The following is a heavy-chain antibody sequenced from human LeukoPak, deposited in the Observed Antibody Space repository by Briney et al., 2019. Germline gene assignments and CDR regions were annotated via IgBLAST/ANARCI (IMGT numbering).Heavy chain of an antibody. J-gene: IGHJ4*02. CDR2: ISGSGGGT. CDR3: AKDRRGEYQLLFAVYFDY. CDR1: GFTFSSYA. Sequence: PGGSLRLSCAASGFTFSSYAMSWVRQAPGKGLEWVSAISGSGGGTYYADSVKGRFTISRDNSKNTLYLQMNSLRAEDTAVYYCAKDRRGEYQLLFAVYFDYWGQGTLVTVSS. V-gene: IGHV3-23*01. D-gene: IGHD2-2*01.